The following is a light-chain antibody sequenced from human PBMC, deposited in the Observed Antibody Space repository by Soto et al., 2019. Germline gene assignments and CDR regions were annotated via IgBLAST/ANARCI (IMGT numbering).Light chain of an antibody. CDR1: QGINNY. J-gene: IGKJ1*01. CDR2: GAS. Sequence: DIQMTQSPSSLSASLGDRATITCRASQGINNYLAWYQQRPGKVPKLLISGASSLHSGVPSRFNGSGSGTDFTLTISSLQPEDVATYYCQKYNSAPWTFGQGTKIEIK. V-gene: IGKV1-27*01. CDR3: QKYNSAPWT.